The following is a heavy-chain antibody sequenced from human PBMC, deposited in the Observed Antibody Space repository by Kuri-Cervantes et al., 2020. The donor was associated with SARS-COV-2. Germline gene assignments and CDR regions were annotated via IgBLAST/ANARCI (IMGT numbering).Heavy chain of an antibody. V-gene: IGHV3-21*01. J-gene: IGHJ4*02. CDR2: SSSSSSYI. CDR1: GFTFSSYS. CDR3: AREHSSSWSGLDY. D-gene: IGHD6-13*01. Sequence: GESLKISCAASGFTFSSYSMNWVRQAPGKGLEWVSSSSSSSSYIYYADSVKGRFTISRDNAKNSLYLQMNSLTAADTAVYYCAREHSSSWSGLDYWGQGTLVTVSS.